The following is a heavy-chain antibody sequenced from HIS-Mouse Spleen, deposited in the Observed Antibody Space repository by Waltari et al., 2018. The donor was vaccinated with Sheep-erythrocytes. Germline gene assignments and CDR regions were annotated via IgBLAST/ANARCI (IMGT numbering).Heavy chain of an antibody. D-gene: IGHD3-22*01. CDR2: IYYSGST. V-gene: IGHV4-30-4*01. CDR1: GGSLTSGGYY. CDR3: ARAPYYYDSSGYYYFDY. J-gene: IGHJ4*02. Sequence: QVQLQESGPGLVKPSQTLSLTCTVSGGSLTSGGYYWSWIRSPPGKGLEWIGYIYYSGSTYYNPSLKSRVTISVDTSKNQFSLKLSSVTAADTAVYYCARAPYYYDSSGYYYFDYWGQGTLVTVSS.